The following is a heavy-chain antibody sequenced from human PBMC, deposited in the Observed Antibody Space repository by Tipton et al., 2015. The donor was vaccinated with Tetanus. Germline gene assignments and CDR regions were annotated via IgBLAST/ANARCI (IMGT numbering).Heavy chain of an antibody. CDR2: IYYSGST. J-gene: IGHJ6*02. CDR3: ARGIPVMGSRMDV. V-gene: IGHV4-59*01. Sequence: TLSLTCTVSGGPISSYYWSWIRQPPGRGLEWIGYIYYSGSTNYNPSLKSRVTISVDTSKNQFSLKLSSVTAADTAVYYCARGIPVMGSRMDVWGQGTTVTVSS. CDR1: GGPISSYY. D-gene: IGHD3-16*01.